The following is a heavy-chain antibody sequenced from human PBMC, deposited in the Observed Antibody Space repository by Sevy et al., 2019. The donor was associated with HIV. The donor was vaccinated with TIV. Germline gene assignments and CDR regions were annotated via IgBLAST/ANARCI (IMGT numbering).Heavy chain of an antibody. CDR3: ARGVKALGY. CDR2: IKQDGSEK. D-gene: IGHD3-22*01. Sequence: GGSLRLSCAASGFTCSSYWMSWVRQAPGKGLEWVANIKQDGSEKYYVDSVKGRFTISRDNAKNSLYLQMNSLRAEDTAVYYCARGVKALGYWGQGTLVTVSS. J-gene: IGHJ4*02. CDR1: GFTCSSYW. V-gene: IGHV3-7*01.